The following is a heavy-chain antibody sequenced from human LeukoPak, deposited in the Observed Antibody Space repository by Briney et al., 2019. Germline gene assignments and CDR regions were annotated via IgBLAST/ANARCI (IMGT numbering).Heavy chain of an antibody. J-gene: IGHJ4*02. CDR3: ARHPPRDGSAFDY. CDR1: GGSISSGSYY. V-gene: IGHV4-39*01. CDR2: MYYSGTT. Sequence: PSETLSLTCTVSGGSISSGSYYWGWIRQPPGKGLEWIASMYYSGTTFYSPSLKSRVTISVDTSKNQLSLKLGSVTAADTAVYYCARHPPRDGSAFDYCGQGTLVTVSS.